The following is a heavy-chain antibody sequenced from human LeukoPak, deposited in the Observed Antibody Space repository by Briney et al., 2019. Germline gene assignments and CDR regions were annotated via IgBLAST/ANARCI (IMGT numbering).Heavy chain of an antibody. CDR1: GDSVSSNSAA. D-gene: IGHD3-10*01. CDR3: ARGEGAFGEFHRFDP. J-gene: IGHJ5*02. Sequence: SQTLSLTCAISGDSVSSNSAAWNWIRQSPSRGLEWLGRTYYRSKWYNDYAVSVESRITINPDTSKNQFSLQLNSVTPEDTAVYYCARGEGAFGEFHRFDPWGQGTLVTVSS. CDR2: TYYRSKWYN. V-gene: IGHV6-1*01.